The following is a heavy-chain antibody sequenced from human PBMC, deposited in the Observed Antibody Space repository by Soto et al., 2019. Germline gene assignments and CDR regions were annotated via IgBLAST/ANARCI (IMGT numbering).Heavy chain of an antibody. CDR3: ARGYYDILTGYYARTDY. D-gene: IGHD3-9*01. CDR1: GYTFTSYD. CDR2: MNPNSGNT. J-gene: IGHJ4*02. V-gene: IGHV1-8*01. Sequence: ASVKVSCKASGYTFTSYDINWVRQATGQGLEWMGWMNPNSGNTGYAQKFQGRVTMTRNTSISTAYMELSSLRSEDTAVYYCARGYYDILTGYYARTDYWGQGTLVTVSS.